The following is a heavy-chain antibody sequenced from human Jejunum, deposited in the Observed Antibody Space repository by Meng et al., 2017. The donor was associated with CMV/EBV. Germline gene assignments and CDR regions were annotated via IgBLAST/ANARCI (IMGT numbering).Heavy chain of an antibody. D-gene: IGHD2-15*01. CDR3: AREGDIVFPSTIIAYHDAMDV. CDR2: IHPDSGAT. J-gene: IGHJ6*02. Sequence: VRRAHGQVIEWRGWIHPDSGATSYAKKFRGRGTMTRDTSTKTAYMELSRLRPDDKAVYFCAREGDIVFPSTIIAYHDAMDVWGQGTTVTVSS. V-gene: IGHV1-2*02.